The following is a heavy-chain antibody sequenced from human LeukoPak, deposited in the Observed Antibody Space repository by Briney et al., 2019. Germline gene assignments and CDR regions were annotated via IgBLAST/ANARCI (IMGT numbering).Heavy chain of an antibody. Sequence: SETLSLTCTVSGGSISNYDWSWIRQPPGKEPEWIGNISDRGGATYNPSLKSRVTMSVDTSKNQFSLKLSSVTAADTAVYYCARGHKRYYYDSSGYYPWGQGTLVTVSS. D-gene: IGHD3-22*01. CDR2: ISDRGGA. CDR3: ARGHKRYYYDSSGYYP. CDR1: GGSISNYD. V-gene: IGHV4-59*12. J-gene: IGHJ5*02.